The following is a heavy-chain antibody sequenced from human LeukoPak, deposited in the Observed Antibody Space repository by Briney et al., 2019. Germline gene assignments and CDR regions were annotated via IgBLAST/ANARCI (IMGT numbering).Heavy chain of an antibody. CDR1: GGTFSSYA. CDR2: ITPIFGTA. J-gene: IGHJ5*02. CDR3: ARDRVYGGNPGGRNWFDP. D-gene: IGHD4-23*01. Sequence: GASVKVSCKASGGTFSSYAISWVRQAPGQGLEWMGRITPIFGTANYAQKFQGRVTITADKSTSTAYMELSSLRSEDTAVYYCARDRVYGGNPGGRNWFDPWGQGTLVTVSS. V-gene: IGHV1-69*06.